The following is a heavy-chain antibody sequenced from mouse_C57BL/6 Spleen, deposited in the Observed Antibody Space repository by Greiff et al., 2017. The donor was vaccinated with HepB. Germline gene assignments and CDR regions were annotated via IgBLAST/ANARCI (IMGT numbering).Heavy chain of an antibody. CDR2: INYDGSST. J-gene: IGHJ1*03. CDR3: ARGYYYGSSYGHFDV. CDR1: GFTFSDYY. D-gene: IGHD1-1*01. Sequence: EVKLVESEGGLVQPGSSMKLSCTASGFTFSDYYMAWVRQVPEKGLEWVANINYDGSSTYYLDSLKSRFIISRDTAKNILYLQMSSLKSEDTATYYGARGYYYGSSYGHFDVWGTGTTVTVSS. V-gene: IGHV5-16*01.